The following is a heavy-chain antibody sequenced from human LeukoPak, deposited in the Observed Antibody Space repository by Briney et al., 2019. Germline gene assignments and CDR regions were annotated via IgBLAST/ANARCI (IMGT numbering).Heavy chain of an antibody. CDR2: IYYSGRT. J-gene: IGHJ6*02. CDR3: ARDHRNSLVSDYGMDV. CDR1: GGSISSYY. Sequence: PSETLSLTCTVSGGSISSYYWSWIRQPPGKGLEWIGYIYYSGRTNYNPSLKSRVTISVDTSKNQFSLKLSSVTAAVTAMYYCARDHRNSLVSDYGMDVWGQGTTVTVSS. V-gene: IGHV4-59*01. D-gene: IGHD1-14*01.